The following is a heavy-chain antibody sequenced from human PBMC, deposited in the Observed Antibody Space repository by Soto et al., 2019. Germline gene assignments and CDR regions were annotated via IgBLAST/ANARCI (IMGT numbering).Heavy chain of an antibody. CDR3: ARDRHIAVAGTYFDY. J-gene: IGHJ4*02. V-gene: IGHV1-18*01. CDR2: ISGYNGNT. CDR1: GYTFTSYA. D-gene: IGHD6-19*01. Sequence: ASVKVSCKASGYTFTSYAMHWVRQAPGQRLECMGWISGYNGNTNYAQKLQGRVTMTTDTSTSTAYMELRSLRSDDTAVYYCARDRHIAVAGTYFDYWGQGTLVTVSS.